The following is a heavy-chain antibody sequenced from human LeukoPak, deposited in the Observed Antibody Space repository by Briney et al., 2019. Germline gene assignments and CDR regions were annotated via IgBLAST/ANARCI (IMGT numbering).Heavy chain of an antibody. CDR1: GFIFGDHA. D-gene: IGHD5-12*01. Sequence: GGSLRLSCAASGFIFGDHAMSWVRQAPGRGLERVGFIRSKAYGGTTEYAASVKGRFTISRDDSKGIAYLQMNSLRIDDTAVYYCARGPIHLWLHNGMDVWGQGTTVIVFS. CDR3: ARGPIHLWLHNGMDV. J-gene: IGHJ6*02. V-gene: IGHV3-49*04. CDR2: IRSKAYGGTT.